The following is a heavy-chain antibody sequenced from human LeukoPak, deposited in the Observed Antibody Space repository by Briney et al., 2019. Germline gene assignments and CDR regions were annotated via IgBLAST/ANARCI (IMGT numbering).Heavy chain of an antibody. CDR3: ARDQYGYSSGHPPGY. Sequence: GGSLRLSCAASGFTFSSYGMHWVRQAPGKGLEWVAVIWYDGSNKYYADSVKGRFTISRDNSKTTLYLQMNSLRAEDTAVYYCARDQYGYSSGHPPGYWGQGTLVTVSS. CDR2: IWYDGSNK. D-gene: IGHD6-19*01. CDR1: GFTFSSYG. J-gene: IGHJ4*02. V-gene: IGHV3-33*01.